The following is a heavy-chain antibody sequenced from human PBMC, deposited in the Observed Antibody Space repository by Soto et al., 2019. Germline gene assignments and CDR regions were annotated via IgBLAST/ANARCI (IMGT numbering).Heavy chain of an antibody. CDR1: GGTFSSYA. J-gene: IGHJ5*02. CDR2: IIPIFGTA. Sequence: QVQLVQSGAEVKKPGSSVKVSCKASGGTFSSYAISWVRQAPGQGLKWMGGIIPIFGTANYAQKFQGRVTITAEESTSTAYMELSSLRSEDMAVYYCARDSCSSTSCYRSWFDRWVQGTLVTVAS. V-gene: IGHV1-69*01. CDR3: ARDSCSSTSCYRSWFDR. D-gene: IGHD2-2*02.